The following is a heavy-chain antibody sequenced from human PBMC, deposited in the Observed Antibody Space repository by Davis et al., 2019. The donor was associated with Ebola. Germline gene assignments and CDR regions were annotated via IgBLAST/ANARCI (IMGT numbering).Heavy chain of an antibody. CDR2: ISSSGSTI. V-gene: IGHV3-11*04. CDR1: GFTFSDYY. CDR3: CYGGVWLLPHTFDAFDI. Sequence: PGGSLRLSCAASGFTFSDYYMSWIRQAPGKVLEWVSYISSSGSTIYYADSVKGRFTISRDNAKNSLYLQMNSMRAEDTAVYYCCYGGVWLLPHTFDAFDIWGQGTMVTVSS. D-gene: IGHD3-22*01. J-gene: IGHJ3*02.